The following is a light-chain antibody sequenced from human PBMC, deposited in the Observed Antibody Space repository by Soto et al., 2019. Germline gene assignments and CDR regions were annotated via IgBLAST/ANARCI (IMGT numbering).Light chain of an antibody. CDR1: QSISSY. J-gene: IGKJ1*01. V-gene: IGKV1-39*01. CDR3: QQSYKIRT. CDR2: AAS. Sequence: DIPMTQSPSSLSASVGDRVTITCRASQSISSYLNWYQQKPGKAPKLLIYAASSLQSGVPSRFSGSGSGTDFTLTISSLQPEDFATYYCQQSYKIRTFGQGTKVEIK.